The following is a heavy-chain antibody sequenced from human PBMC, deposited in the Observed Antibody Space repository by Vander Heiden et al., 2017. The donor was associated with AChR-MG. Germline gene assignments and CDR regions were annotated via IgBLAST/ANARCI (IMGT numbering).Heavy chain of an antibody. CDR3: ARDGGLD. CDR1: GYTFRSFG. D-gene: IGHD3-16*01. Sequence: QVKLVQSGAEVKKPGASVKVSCKGSGYTFRSFGITWVRQAPGQRPEWMGWITPYNGYSNYAQIFQGRLTLTTDSTTATVYMELTTLTSNDTALYYCARDGGLDWGQGTLVIVSS. V-gene: IGHV1-18*01. CDR2: ITPYNGYS. J-gene: IGHJ4*02.